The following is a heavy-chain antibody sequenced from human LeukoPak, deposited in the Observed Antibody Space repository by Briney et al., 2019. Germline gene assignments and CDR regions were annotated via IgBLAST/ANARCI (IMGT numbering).Heavy chain of an antibody. D-gene: IGHD4-23*01. CDR2: MNPNSGNT. J-gene: IGHJ6*02. CDR1: GYTFTSYD. Sequence: GASVKVSCKASGYTFTSYDINWVRQATGQGLEWMGWMNPNSGNTGYAQKFQGRVTMTRNTSISTAYMELSSLRSEDTAVYYCARSSRVTPRPGYYYGMDVWGQGTTVTVSS. V-gene: IGHV1-8*01. CDR3: ARSSRVTPRPGYYYGMDV.